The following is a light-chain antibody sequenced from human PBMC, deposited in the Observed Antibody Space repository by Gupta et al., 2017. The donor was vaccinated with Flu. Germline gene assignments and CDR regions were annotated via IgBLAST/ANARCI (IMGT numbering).Light chain of an antibody. CDR3: QQSDDVTWT. CDR2: AAS. V-gene: IGKV1-39*01. CDR1: QYINNF. J-gene: IGKJ1*01. Sequence: DIQMTQSPSSLSASVGDRVTITCRASQYINNFLNWYQHKPGRAPKILIYAASRLQRGVPSRFSGSGSGAEFTLTITRLQPEDFATYYCQQSDDVTWTFGQGTKIEIK.